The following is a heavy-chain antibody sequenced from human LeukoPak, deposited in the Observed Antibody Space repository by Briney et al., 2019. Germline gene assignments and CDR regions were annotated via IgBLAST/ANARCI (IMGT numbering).Heavy chain of an antibody. J-gene: IGHJ4*02. CDR1: GFTFSSYG. D-gene: IGHD4-11*01. V-gene: IGHV3-30*03. Sequence: PGGSLRLSCAASGFTFSSYGMHWVRQAPGKGLEWVAVISYDGSNKYYADSVKGRFTISRDNSKNTLYLQMNSLRAEDTAVYYCAGLTVTTPEGGYWGQGTLVTVSS. CDR2: ISYDGSNK. CDR3: AGLTVTTPEGGY.